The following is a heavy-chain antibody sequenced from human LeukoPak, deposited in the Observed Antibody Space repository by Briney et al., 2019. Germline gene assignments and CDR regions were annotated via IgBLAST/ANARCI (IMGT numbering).Heavy chain of an antibody. CDR2: INHNGNVN. V-gene: IGHV3-7*03. CDR1: GFTFSSYW. CDR3: ARGGGLDV. D-gene: IGHD3-16*01. Sequence: GGSLRLSCAASGFTFSSYWTNWARQAPGKGLEWVASINHNGNVNYYVDSVKGRFTISRDNAKNSLYLQMSNSRAEDTAVYFCARGGGLDVWGQGATVTVSS. J-gene: IGHJ6*02.